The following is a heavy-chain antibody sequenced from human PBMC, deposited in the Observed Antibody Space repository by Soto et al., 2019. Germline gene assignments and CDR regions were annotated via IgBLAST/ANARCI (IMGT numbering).Heavy chain of an antibody. CDR1: GFTFSSYA. D-gene: IGHD3-16*01. V-gene: IGHV3-23*01. CDR3: ATKPGGWGDYYGMDV. Sequence: HPGGSLRLSCAASGFTFSSYAMSWVRQAPGKGLEWVSAISGSGGSTYYADSVKGRFTISRDNSKNTLYLQMNSLRAEDTAVYYCATKPGGWGDYYGMDVWGQGTTVTVSS. CDR2: ISGSGGST. J-gene: IGHJ6*02.